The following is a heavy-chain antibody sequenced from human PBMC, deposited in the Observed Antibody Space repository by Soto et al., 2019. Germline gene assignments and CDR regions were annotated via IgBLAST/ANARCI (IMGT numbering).Heavy chain of an antibody. CDR2: IKQDGSEK. CDR1: GFTFSSYW. V-gene: IGHV3-7*01. CDR3: ARVDNSGYETFDY. D-gene: IGHD5-12*01. Sequence: GGSLRLSCAASGFTFSSYWMSWVRQAPGKGLEWVANIKQDGSEKYYVDSVKGRFTISRDNAKNSLYLQMNSLRAEDTAVYYCARVDNSGYETFDYWGQGTLVTVSS. J-gene: IGHJ4*02.